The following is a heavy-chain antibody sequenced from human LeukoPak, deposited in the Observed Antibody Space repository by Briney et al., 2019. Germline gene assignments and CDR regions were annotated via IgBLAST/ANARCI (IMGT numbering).Heavy chain of an antibody. D-gene: IGHD2-15*01. Sequence: GASVKVSCKASGYTFTGYYMHWVRQAPGQWLEWMGWINPNSGGTNYAQKFQGRVTMTRDTSISTAYMELSRLRSDDTAVYYCARAAAHSGDWFDPWGQGTLVTVSS. V-gene: IGHV1-2*02. CDR1: GYTFTGYY. CDR3: ARAAAHSGDWFDP. J-gene: IGHJ5*02. CDR2: INPNSGGT.